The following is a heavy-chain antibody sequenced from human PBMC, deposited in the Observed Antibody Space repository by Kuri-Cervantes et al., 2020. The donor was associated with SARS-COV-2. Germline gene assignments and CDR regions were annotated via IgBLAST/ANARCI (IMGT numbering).Heavy chain of an antibody. CDR1: GGSINSGDYY. CDR3: ARPAGYSGSYWGYASDI. D-gene: IGHD1-26*01. J-gene: IGHJ3*02. CDR2: IYYSGST. Sequence: SETLSLTCTVSGGSINSGDYYWSWIRQPPGKGLEWIGYIYYSGSTNYNPSLKSRVTISVDTSKNRFSLKLSSVTAADTAVYYCARPAGYSGSYWGYASDIWGQGTMVTVSS. V-gene: IGHV4-61*08.